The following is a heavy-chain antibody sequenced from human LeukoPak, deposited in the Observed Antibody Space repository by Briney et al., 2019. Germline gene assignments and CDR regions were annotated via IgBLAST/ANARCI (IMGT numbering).Heavy chain of an antibody. CDR2: IYPGDSDT. CDR3: ASCIAAAGPCGWEY. V-gene: IGHV5-51*01. D-gene: IGHD6-13*01. J-gene: IGHJ4*02. Sequence: GGSLRLSCKGSGYSFTSYWIGWVRQMPGKGLEWMGFIYPGDSDTRYSPSFQGQVTISADKSISTAYLQWSSLKASDTAMYYCASCIAAAGPCGWEYWGQGTLVTVSS. CDR1: GYSFTSYW.